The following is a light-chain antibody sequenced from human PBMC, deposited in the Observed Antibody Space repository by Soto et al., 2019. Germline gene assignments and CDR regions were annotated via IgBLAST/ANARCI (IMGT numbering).Light chain of an antibody. J-gene: IGLJ2*01. V-gene: IGLV1-40*01. CDR2: GNS. CDR3: QSYDSSLSGSV. Sequence: QAVVTQPPSVSGAPGQRVTISCTGSSSNIGAGYDVHWYQQLPGTAPKLLIYGNSNRPSGVPDRFSGSKSGTSASXAITGLQAEDEADYYCQSYDSSLSGSVFGGGTKLTVL. CDR1: SSNIGAGYD.